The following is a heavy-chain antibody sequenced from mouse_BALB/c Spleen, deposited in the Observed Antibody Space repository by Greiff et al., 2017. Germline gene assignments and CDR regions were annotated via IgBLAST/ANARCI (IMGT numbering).Heavy chain of an antibody. CDR3: AREGAWFAY. CDR1: GYTFTSYT. CDR2: INPSSGYT. Sequence: QVQLKESGAELARPGASVKMSCKASGYTFTSYTMHWVKQRPGQGLEWIGYINPSSGYTNYNQKFKDKATSTADKSSSTAYMQLSSLTSEDSAVYYCAREGAWFAYWGQGTLVTVSA. J-gene: IGHJ3*01. V-gene: IGHV1-4*01.